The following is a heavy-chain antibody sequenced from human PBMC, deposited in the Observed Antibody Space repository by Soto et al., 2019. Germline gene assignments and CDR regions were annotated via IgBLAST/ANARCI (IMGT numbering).Heavy chain of an antibody. CDR1: GFTFDDYA. Sequence: EVQLVESGGGLVQPGRSLRLSCAASGFTFDDYAMHWVRQAPGKGLEWVSGISWNSGSIGYADSVKGRFTISRDNAKNSLYLQMNSLRAEDTALYYCAKDRIATFGGVIWHFDLWGRGTLVTVSS. CDR2: ISWNSGSI. CDR3: AKDRIATFGGVIWHFDL. J-gene: IGHJ2*01. V-gene: IGHV3-9*01. D-gene: IGHD3-16*01.